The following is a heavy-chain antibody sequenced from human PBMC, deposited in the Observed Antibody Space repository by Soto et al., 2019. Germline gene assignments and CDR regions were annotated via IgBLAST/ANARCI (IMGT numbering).Heavy chain of an antibody. V-gene: IGHV5-10-1*01. J-gene: IGHJ4*02. CDR3: ARQIYDSDTGPNFQYYFDS. CDR1: GYSFAGYW. D-gene: IGHD3-22*01. CDR2: IDPSDSQT. Sequence: GSLKISCKGCGYSFAGYWITWVRQKPGKGLEWMGRIDPSDSQTYYSPSFRGHVTISVTKSITTVFLQWSSLRASDTAMYYCARQIYDSDTGPNFQYYFDSWGQGTPVTGSS.